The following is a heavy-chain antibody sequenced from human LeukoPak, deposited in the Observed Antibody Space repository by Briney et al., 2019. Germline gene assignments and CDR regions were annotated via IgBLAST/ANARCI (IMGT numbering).Heavy chain of an antibody. D-gene: IGHD6-6*01. CDR1: GGTFSSYA. CDR3: ASIAARPGENWFDP. V-gene: IGHV1-69*06. CDR2: IIPIFGTA. Sequence: AASVTVSCKASGGTFSSYAISWVRQAPGQGLEWMGGIIPIFGTANYAQKFQGRVTITADKSTSTAYMELSSLRSEDTAVYYCASIAARPGENWFDPWGQGTLVTVSS. J-gene: IGHJ5*02.